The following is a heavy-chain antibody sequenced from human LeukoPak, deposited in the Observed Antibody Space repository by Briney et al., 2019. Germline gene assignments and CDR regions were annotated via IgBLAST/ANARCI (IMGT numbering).Heavy chain of an antibody. V-gene: IGHV5-51*01. CDR3: ARNWNDRAPHGAIDY. Sequence: GESLKISCKGFGYSFTNYWIGWVRQMPGKGLEWMAVIYPDDSNTIYSPSFQGQVTISADKSLNTAYLQWSNLKASDTAIYFCARNWNDRAPHGAIDYWGQGTLVTVSS. J-gene: IGHJ4*02. CDR1: GYSFTNYW. D-gene: IGHD1-1*01. CDR2: IYPDDSNT.